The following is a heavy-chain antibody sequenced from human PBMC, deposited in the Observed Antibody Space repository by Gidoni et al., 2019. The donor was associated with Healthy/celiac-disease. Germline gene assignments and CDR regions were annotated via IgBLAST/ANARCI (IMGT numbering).Heavy chain of an antibody. J-gene: IGHJ4*02. V-gene: IGHV3-9*01. D-gene: IGHD5-18*01. Sequence: EVQLVESGGGLVQPGRSLRLSCSASGFPFDAYAMHWVRQAPGKGLEWVSGISWNSGSIGYADSVKGRFTISRDNAKNSLYLQMNSLRAEDTALYYCAKDIAMVIDEDNYFDYWGQGTLVTVSS. CDR2: ISWNSGSI. CDR3: AKDIAMVIDEDNYFDY. CDR1: GFPFDAYA.